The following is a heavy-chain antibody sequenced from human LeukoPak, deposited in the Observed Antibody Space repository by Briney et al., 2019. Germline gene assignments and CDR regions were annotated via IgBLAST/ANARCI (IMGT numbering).Heavy chain of an antibody. CDR3: ARGRQRWLQSDAFDI. Sequence: PGRSLRLSCAASGFTFRFYVMNWVRQAPAKGLERVAVISNDGSNKYYADSVKGRFTISKDNSKNTFYLQTNSLRPEDTALYYCARGRQRWLQSDAFDIWGLGTMVTVSS. CDR2: ISNDGSNK. V-gene: IGHV3-30-3*01. J-gene: IGHJ3*02. D-gene: IGHD5-24*01. CDR1: GFTFRFYV.